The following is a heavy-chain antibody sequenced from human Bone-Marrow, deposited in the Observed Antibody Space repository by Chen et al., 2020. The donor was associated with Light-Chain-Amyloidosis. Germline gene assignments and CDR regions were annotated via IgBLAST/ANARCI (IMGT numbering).Heavy chain of an antibody. Sequence: QVQLQESGPGLVKPSGTLSLTCTVAGASVSSDYHYWTWIRQPPGDRLEWFGYIYYTGSTKYNTSLESRIAISIDTSKNQFSLKVNSVTAADSAVYYCVRRDVRWHIDFWGQGALVTVSS. J-gene: IGHJ4*02. CDR2: IYYTGST. CDR1: GASVSSDYHY. CDR3: VRRDVRWHIDF. V-gene: IGHV4-61*01. D-gene: IGHD6-13*01.